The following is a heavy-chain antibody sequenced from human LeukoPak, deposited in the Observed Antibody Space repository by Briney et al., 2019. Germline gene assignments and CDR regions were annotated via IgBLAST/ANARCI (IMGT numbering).Heavy chain of an antibody. CDR2: ISSSGSTI. V-gene: IGHV3-11*04. D-gene: IGHD6-13*01. CDR1: GFTFSDYY. Sequence: GGSLRLSCAASGFTFSDYYMSWIRQAPGKGLEWVSYISSSGSTIYYADSVKGRFTISRDNAKNSLYLQMNSLRAEDTAVYYCASLSRSWYFNYWGQGTLVTVSS. CDR3: ASLSRSWYFNY. J-gene: IGHJ4*02.